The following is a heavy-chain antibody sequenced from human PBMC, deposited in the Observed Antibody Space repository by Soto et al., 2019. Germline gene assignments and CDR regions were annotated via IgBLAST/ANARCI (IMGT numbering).Heavy chain of an antibody. CDR1: GGSISSSSYY. J-gene: IGHJ6*02. V-gene: IGHV4-39*01. Sequence: QLQLQESGPGLVKPSETLSLTCTVSGGSISSSSYYWGWIRQPPGKGLEWIGSIYYSGSTYYNPSIRSRVTMSVNTPKNQCTLKQSSVTAADTAAYDCARHLREKYYDGMDVWGQGTTVTVSS. D-gene: IGHD4-17*01. CDR3: ARHLREKYYDGMDV. CDR2: IYYSGST.